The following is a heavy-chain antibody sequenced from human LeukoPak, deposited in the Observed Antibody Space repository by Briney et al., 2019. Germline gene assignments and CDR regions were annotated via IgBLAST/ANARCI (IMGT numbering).Heavy chain of an antibody. CDR1: GYTFSVYY. CDR2: MNPNSGGT. Sequence: EASVTVSFKSSGYTFSVYYMHWVRQAPGQGLEWMGGMNPNSGGTNYAQKFQGRVTMTRDTSISTAYMELRRLRSDDMAVYYCARDWGVRGVIRNKFDYWGQGPLVTVSS. V-gene: IGHV1-2*02. J-gene: IGHJ4*02. D-gene: IGHD3-10*01. CDR3: ARDWGVRGVIRNKFDY.